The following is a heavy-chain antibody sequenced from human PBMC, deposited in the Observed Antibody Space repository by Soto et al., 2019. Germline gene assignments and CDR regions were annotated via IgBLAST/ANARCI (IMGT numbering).Heavy chain of an antibody. Sequence: QVQLVQSGAEVKKPGSSVKVSCKASGGTFNNYAISWVRQAPGQGLEWMGGIIPIIGTADYAHKFQGRLEISADESTGTTFMELSSLRSEDTALYYCARGGVDVVATSDFDYWGQGTLVTVSS. D-gene: IGHD5-12*01. CDR1: GGTFNNYA. V-gene: IGHV1-69*01. J-gene: IGHJ4*02. CDR3: ARGGVDVVATSDFDY. CDR2: IIPIIGTA.